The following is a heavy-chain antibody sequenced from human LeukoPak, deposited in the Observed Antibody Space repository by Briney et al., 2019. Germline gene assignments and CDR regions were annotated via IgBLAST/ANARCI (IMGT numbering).Heavy chain of an antibody. Sequence: SETLSLTCTVSGGSISTYYWSWIRQPPGKGLEWIGYIYYIGSSNYNPSLKSRVAISVDTSKNQFSLKLRSVTAADTAVYYCARGDYGSGSRNANWFDPWGRGTLVTVSS. D-gene: IGHD3-10*01. J-gene: IGHJ5*02. CDR3: ARGDYGSGSRNANWFDP. CDR1: GGSISTYY. CDR2: IYYIGSS. V-gene: IGHV4-59*01.